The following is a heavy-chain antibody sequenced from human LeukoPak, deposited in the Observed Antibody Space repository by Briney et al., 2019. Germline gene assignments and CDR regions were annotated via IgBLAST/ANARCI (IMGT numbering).Heavy chain of an antibody. CDR2: IWSDGRNK. D-gene: IGHD2-2*01. V-gene: IGHV3-30*02. CDR1: GFTFSNYG. CDR3: ATPWSCSSTSCPQYFQH. J-gene: IGHJ1*01. Sequence: GGSLRLSCAACGFTFSNYGIHWVRQAPGKGVEWVGIIWSDGRNKYYGDSVKGRFIISRDNSNNTLYLQMNNLRAEDTAVYYCATPWSCSSTSCPQYFQHWGQGTLVTVSS.